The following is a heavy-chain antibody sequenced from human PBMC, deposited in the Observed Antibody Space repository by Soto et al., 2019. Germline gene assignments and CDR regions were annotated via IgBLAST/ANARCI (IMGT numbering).Heavy chain of an antibody. CDR2: IYYSGST. V-gene: IGHV4-39*07. CDR1: GGSISSSSYY. J-gene: IGHJ6*02. CDR3: ARIGDYFYDMDV. Sequence: SETLSLTCTVSGGSISSSSYYWGWIRQPPGKGLEWIGSIYYSGSTYYNPSLKSRVTTSVDTSKNQFSLKLNSVTAADTAVYYCARIGDYFYDMDVWGQGTTVTVSS.